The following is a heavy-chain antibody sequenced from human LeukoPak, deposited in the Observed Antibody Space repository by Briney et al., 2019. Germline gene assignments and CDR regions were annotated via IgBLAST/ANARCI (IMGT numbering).Heavy chain of an antibody. D-gene: IGHD1-26*01. V-gene: IGHV1-2*02. CDR3: ARDQVDAGSYFAFFDY. Sequence: GASVKVSCKASGYTFTGYYIHWVRQAPGQGPEWMGWIYPHRGGTNYAQKFQGRVTMTRDTSISTAYMELSRLRSDDTAVYYCARDQVDAGSYFAFFDYWGQGTLVTVSS. J-gene: IGHJ4*02. CDR2: IYPHRGGT. CDR1: GYTFTGYY.